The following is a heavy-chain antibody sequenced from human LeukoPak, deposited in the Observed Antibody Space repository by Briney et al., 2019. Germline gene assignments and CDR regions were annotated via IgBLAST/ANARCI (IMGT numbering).Heavy chain of an antibody. CDR3: ARNGYCSSTSCSYYHMDV. CDR1: GGSLSGHY. D-gene: IGHD2-2*03. V-gene: IGHV4-59*11. CDR2: VSYTGRT. Sequence: LETLSLTCTVSGGSLSGHYWSWIRQPPGRRLEWIGYVSYTGRTKYNPSLQSRVTISIDTSKSQFSLKLTSVTAADTAVYYCARNGYCSSTSCSYYHMDVWGKGTTVTVSS. J-gene: IGHJ6*03.